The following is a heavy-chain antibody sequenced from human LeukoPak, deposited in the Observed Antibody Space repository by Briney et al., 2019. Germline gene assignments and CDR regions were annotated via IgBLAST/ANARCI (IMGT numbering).Heavy chain of an antibody. CDR3: ARGGQYSGSYSYDY. CDR1: GGSISSGDYY. J-gene: IGHJ4*02. D-gene: IGHD1-26*01. CDR2: IYYSGST. V-gene: IGHV4-30-4*01. Sequence: SQTLSLTCTVSGGSISSGDYYWSWIRQPPGKGLEWIGYIYYSGSTYYNPSLKSRVTISVDTSKNQFSLKLSSVTAADTAVYYCARGGQYSGSYSYDYWGQGTLGTVSS.